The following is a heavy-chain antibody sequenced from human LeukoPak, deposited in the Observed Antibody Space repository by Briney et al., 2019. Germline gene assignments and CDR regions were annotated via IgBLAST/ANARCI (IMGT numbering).Heavy chain of an antibody. CDR3: ARHLRCGGSCYHAFDI. V-gene: IGHV7-4-1*02. CDR2: INTNTGNP. J-gene: IGHJ3*02. CDR1: GYTFTGYY. D-gene: IGHD2-15*01. Sequence: ASVKVSCKASGYTFTGYYMHWVRQAPGQGLEWMGWINTNTGNPTYAQGFTGRFVFSLDTSVSTAYLQISSLKAEDTAVYYCARHLRCGGSCYHAFDIWGQGTMVTVSS.